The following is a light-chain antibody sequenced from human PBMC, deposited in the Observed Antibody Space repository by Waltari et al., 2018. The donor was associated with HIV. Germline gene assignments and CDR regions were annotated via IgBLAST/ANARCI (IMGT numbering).Light chain of an antibody. J-gene: IGKJ2*01. V-gene: IGKV3-11*01. CDR3: QQRSNWPPEAT. Sequence: EIVLTQSPATLSLSPGERATLSCRASQSISTYLAWYQQKPGQAPRLLIYDASTRATGIPARFSGSESGTDFTLTISSLEPEDFAVYYCQQRSNWPPEATFGQGTRLEIK. CDR2: DAS. CDR1: QSISTY.